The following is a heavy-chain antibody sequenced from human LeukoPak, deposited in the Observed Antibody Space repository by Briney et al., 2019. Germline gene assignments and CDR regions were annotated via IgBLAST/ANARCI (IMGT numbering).Heavy chain of an antibody. Sequence: SETLSLTCTVSGGSISSYYWSWIRQPPRKGLEWIGYIYYSGSTNYNPSLKSRVTISVDTSNNQFSLKLSSVTAADTDVYYCARDRRYYDDFYGMDVWGQGTTVTVSS. V-gene: IGHV4-59*01. CDR2: IYYSGST. CDR1: GGSISSYY. D-gene: IGHD3-22*01. CDR3: ARDRRYYDDFYGMDV. J-gene: IGHJ6*02.